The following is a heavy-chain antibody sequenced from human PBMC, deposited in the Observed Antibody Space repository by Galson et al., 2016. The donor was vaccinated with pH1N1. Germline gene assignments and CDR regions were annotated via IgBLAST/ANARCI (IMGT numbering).Heavy chain of an antibody. CDR3: PMCSRLGYYYMDV. D-gene: IGHD3-10*02. CDR2: ITRSSQTI. Sequence: SLRLSCAASGFTFSSYSMNWVRQAPGKGLEWISYITRSSQTIYYADSVKGRFTISRDNAKNALYLQMNSLRDEDTAIYYCPMCSRLGYYYMDVWGKGTTVTVSS. CDR1: GFTFSSYS. J-gene: IGHJ6*03. V-gene: IGHV3-48*02.